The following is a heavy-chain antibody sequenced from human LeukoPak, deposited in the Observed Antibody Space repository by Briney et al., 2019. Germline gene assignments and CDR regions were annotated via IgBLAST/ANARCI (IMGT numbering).Heavy chain of an antibody. CDR2: IKSKTDSGTT. V-gene: IGHV3-15*01. Sequence: GGSLRLSCAASGFTFSNAWMSWVPQAPGKGLEWVGRIKSKTDSGTTDYAAPVKGRFTISRDDSKNALYLQMNSLKTEDTAVYYCKAEGIVVVPAAISDEYSYFDYWGQGTLVTVSS. D-gene: IGHD2-2*01. CDR3: KAEGIVVVPAAISDEYSYFDY. J-gene: IGHJ4*02. CDR1: GFTFSNAW.